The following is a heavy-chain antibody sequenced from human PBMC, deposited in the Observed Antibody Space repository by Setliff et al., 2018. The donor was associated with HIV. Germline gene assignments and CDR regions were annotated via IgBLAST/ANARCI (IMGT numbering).Heavy chain of an antibody. Sequence: GASVKVSCKASGDNFNNVALNWARQAPGQGLEWMGGILPIFGATDYAQKFQGRLTLTAVQSENSVYMELSSLRSDDTAVYYCTNRGGSGTNVGDWFDPWGQGTLVTVSS. J-gene: IGHJ5*02. V-gene: IGHV1-69*13. D-gene: IGHD3-10*01. CDR1: GDNFNNVA. CDR3: TNRGGSGTNVGDWFDP. CDR2: ILPIFGAT.